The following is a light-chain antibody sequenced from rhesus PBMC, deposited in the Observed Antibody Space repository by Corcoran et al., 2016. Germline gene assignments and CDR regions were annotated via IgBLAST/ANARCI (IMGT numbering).Light chain of an antibody. CDR1: QSVSSY. Sequence: QVILTQSPATLSLSPGERATLSCRASQSVSSYLAWYQQKPGQAPRLLIYGAASRATGIPDRFSGSGSGTECTLTISSLEPEDFAVYYCQKYSSSPYSFGQGTKVEIK. J-gene: IGKJ2*01. CDR3: QKYSSSPYS. CDR2: GAA. V-gene: IGKV3-53*01.